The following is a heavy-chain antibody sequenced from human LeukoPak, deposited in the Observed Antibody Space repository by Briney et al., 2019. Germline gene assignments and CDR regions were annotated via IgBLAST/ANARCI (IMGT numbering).Heavy chain of an antibody. V-gene: IGHV4-38-2*02. CDR3: ARDFFGERRFDP. J-gene: IGHJ5*02. CDR2: IYHSGST. CDR1: GYSISSGYY. D-gene: IGHD1-1*01. Sequence: SETLSLTCTVSGYSISSGYYRGWIRQPPGKGLEWIGSIYHSGSTYYNPSLKSRVTISVDTSKNQFSLKLSSVTAADTAVYYCARDFFGERRFDPWGQGTLVTVSS.